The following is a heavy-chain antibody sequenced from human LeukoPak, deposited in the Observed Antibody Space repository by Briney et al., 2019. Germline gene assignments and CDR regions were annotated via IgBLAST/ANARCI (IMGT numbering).Heavy chain of an antibody. J-gene: IGHJ6*02. CDR3: AREQAGAARIPGPYYYYYGMDV. CDR2: IYYSGST. V-gene: IGHV4-59*12. CDR1: GGSISSCY. D-gene: IGHD6-6*01. Sequence: PSETLSLTCTVSGGSISSCYWSWIRQPPGKGLEWIGYIYYSGSTNYNPSLKSRVTISVDTSKNQFSLKLSSVTAADTAVYYCAREQAGAARIPGPYYYYYGMDVWGQGTTVTVSS.